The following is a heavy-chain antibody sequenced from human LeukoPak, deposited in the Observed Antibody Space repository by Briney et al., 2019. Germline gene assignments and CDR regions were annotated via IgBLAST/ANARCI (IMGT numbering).Heavy chain of an antibody. CDR1: VGSISSYY. CDR3: ARVQPSYYYYMDV. J-gene: IGHJ6*03. V-gene: IGHV4-4*07. D-gene: IGHD2-2*01. Sequence: SETLSLTCTVSVGSISSYYWRWIRQPAWKGLEWIGRIYTSGSTNYNPSLKSRVTMSVDTSKNQFSLKLSSVTVADTAVYYCARVQPSYYYYMDVWGKGTTVTISS. CDR2: IYTSGST.